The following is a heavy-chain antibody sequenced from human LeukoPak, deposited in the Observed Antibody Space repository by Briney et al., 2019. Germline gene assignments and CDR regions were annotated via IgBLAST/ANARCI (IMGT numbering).Heavy chain of an antibody. CDR1: GGSFSGSN. CDR3: VRAYDY. Sequence: PSETLSLTCAVYGGSFSGSNWSWIRRPPGKGLEWIGEIYNSGSTIYNPSLKSRVTISVDTSKNQLSLNLNSVTAADTAVYYRVRAYDYWGQGTLVTVSS. CDR2: IYNSGST. V-gene: IGHV4-34*01. J-gene: IGHJ4*02.